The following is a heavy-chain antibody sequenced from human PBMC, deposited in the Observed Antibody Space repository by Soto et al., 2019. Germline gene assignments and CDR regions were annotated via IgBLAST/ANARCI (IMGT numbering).Heavy chain of an antibody. D-gene: IGHD3-9*01. Sequence: QVQLVQSGAEVKKPGASVKVSCKASGYTFTSYYMHWVRQAPGQGLEWMGIINPSGGSTSYAQKFQGRGTMTRDTATSTVYMELSSLRSEDTAVYYCARGQTYYDILTGYYVYYFDYWGQGTLVTVSS. CDR1: GYTFTSYY. CDR2: INPSGGST. CDR3: ARGQTYYDILTGYYVYYFDY. J-gene: IGHJ4*02. V-gene: IGHV1-46*03.